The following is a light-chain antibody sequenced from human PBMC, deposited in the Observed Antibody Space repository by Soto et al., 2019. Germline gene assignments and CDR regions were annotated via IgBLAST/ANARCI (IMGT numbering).Light chain of an antibody. V-gene: IGKV3-15*01. Sequence: ISLPPATRAPSSCRASQGIGDTLAWYQQKPGQTPRLLIYDTSIRATGVPARFSGSRSGAEFTLTISSLQSEDFAVYYCQHYVTWPLTFGGGTKVDIK. CDR3: QHYVTWPLT. CDR1: QGIGDT. J-gene: IGKJ4*01. CDR2: DTS.